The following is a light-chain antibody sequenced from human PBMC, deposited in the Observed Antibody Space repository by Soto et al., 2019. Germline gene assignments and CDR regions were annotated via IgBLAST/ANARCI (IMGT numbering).Light chain of an antibody. CDR2: DSS. J-gene: IGKJ2*01. Sequence: EIVLTQSPVTLSLSPGERATLSCRASQTVSSYVAWYQQRHGQAPRLVIYDSSNRAPGVPARFSGSGSGKPFTLTISSLEPEDSAVYYCQQRYNRPPYTFGQGTKLEIK. CDR3: QQRYNRPPYT. V-gene: IGKV3-11*01. CDR1: QTVSSY.